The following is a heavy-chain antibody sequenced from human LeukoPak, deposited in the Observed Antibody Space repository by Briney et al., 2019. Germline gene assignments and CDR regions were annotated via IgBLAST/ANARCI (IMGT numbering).Heavy chain of an antibody. CDR3: ARWGSNMAREKGDH. Sequence: SETLSLTCTVSGGSISSYYWSWIRQPAGKGLEWIGRIYTSGSTNYNPSLKSRVTMSVDTSKNQFSLKLSSVTAADTAVYYCARWGSNMAREKGDHWGQGTLVTVSS. CDR1: GGSISSYY. J-gene: IGHJ4*02. D-gene: IGHD3-10*01. V-gene: IGHV4-4*07. CDR2: IYTSGST.